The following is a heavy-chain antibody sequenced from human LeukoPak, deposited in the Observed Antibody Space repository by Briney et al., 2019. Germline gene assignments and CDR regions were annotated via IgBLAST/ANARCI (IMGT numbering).Heavy chain of an antibody. Sequence: SVKVSCKASGFTFTSSAVQWVRQARGQRLEWIGWIVVGSGNTNYAQKFQERVTITRDMSTSTAYMELSSLRSEDTAVYYCAAVGDIVVVPAAPEHWFDPWGQGTLVTVSS. CDR1: GFTFTSSA. CDR2: IVVGSGNT. J-gene: IGHJ5*02. CDR3: AAVGDIVVVPAAPEHWFDP. D-gene: IGHD2-2*01. V-gene: IGHV1-58*01.